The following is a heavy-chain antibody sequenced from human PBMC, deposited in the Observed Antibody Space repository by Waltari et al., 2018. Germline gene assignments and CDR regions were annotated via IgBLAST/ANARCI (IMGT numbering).Heavy chain of an antibody. CDR1: GGSISSHY. D-gene: IGHD6-13*01. J-gene: IGHJ4*02. V-gene: IGHV4-59*11. Sequence: QVQLQESGPGLVKPSETLSLTCTVSGGSISSHYWSWIRQPPGKGLEWIGYIYYSGSTNYNPSHKSRVTISVDTSKNQFSLKLSSVTAADTAVYYCARGSRQQFNFDYWGQGTLVTVSS. CDR3: ARGSRQQFNFDY. CDR2: IYYSGST.